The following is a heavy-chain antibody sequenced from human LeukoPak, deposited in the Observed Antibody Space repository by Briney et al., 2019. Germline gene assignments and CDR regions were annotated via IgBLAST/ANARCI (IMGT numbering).Heavy chain of an antibody. CDR3: ARDLTIVGGVSVPRIRGH. V-gene: IGHV1-2*02. Sequence: ASVKLSCKASGYTFTGYYMHWVRQAPGQGLEWMGWINFNSAATKYPQHFRGRVSMSRDTSISTAYLELSRLRSDGTAVYYCARDLTIVGGVSVPRIRGHWGEGTLVTVSS. D-gene: IGHD3-3*01. CDR1: GYTFTGYY. CDR2: INFNSAAT. J-gene: IGHJ4*02.